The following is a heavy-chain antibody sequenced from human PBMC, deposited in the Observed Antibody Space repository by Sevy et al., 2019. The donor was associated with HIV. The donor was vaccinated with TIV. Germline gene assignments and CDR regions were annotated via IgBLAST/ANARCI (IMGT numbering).Heavy chain of an antibody. J-gene: IGHJ6*02. CDR2: IKQDGSEK. CDR3: ARERSRYSECPDV. D-gene: IGHD1-26*01. Sequence: GGSLRLSCAASGFTFSSYWMSWVRQAPGKGLEWVANIKQDGSEKYYVDSVKGRFTISRDNAKNSLYLQMNSLRAEDTDVCYCARERSRYSECPDVWGQGTTVTVSS. CDR1: GFTFSSYW. V-gene: IGHV3-7*03.